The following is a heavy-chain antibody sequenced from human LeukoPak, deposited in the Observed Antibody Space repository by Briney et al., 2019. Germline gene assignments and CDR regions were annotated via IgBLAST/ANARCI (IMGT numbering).Heavy chain of an antibody. CDR1: GFTFSSYG. J-gene: IGHJ6*02. D-gene: IGHD2-15*01. CDR2: ISYDGSNK. V-gene: IGHV3-30*18. Sequence: GGSLRLSCAASGFTFSSYGMHWVRQAPGKGLEWVAVISYDGSNKYYADSVKGRFTISRDNSKNTLYLQMNSLRAEDTAVYYCAEASDGYCSGGSCPPYYYYGMDVWGQGTTVTVSS. CDR3: AEASDGYCSGGSCPPYYYYGMDV.